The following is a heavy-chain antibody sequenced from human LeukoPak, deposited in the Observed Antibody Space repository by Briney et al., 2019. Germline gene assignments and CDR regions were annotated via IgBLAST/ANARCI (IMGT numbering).Heavy chain of an antibody. J-gene: IGHJ4*02. CDR2: INHSGST. Sequence: SETLSLTCAVYGGSFSGYYWSWIRQPPGKGLEWIGEINHSGSTNYNPSLKSRVTISVDTSKNQFSLKLSSVTAADTAVYYCARGRRNYYGSGSYRRGPLSESRYFDYWGQGTLVTVSS. CDR1: GGSFSGYY. D-gene: IGHD3-10*01. CDR3: ARGRRNYYGSGSYRRGPLSESRYFDY. V-gene: IGHV4-34*01.